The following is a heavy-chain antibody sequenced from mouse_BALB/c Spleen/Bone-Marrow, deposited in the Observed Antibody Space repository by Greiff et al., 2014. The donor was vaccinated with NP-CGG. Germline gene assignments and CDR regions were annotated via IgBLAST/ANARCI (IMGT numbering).Heavy chain of an antibody. V-gene: IGHV5-6-5*01. CDR1: GFTFSSYA. CDR3: ARGGGYYYAMDY. CDR2: ISSGGST. Sequence: DVMLVESGGGLVKPGGSLKLSCAVSGFTFSSYAMSWVRQTPEKRLEWVASISSGGSTYYPDSMKGRFTISRDNARNILYLQMSSLRSEDTAMYYCARGGGYYYAMDYWGQGTSVTVSS. J-gene: IGHJ4*01.